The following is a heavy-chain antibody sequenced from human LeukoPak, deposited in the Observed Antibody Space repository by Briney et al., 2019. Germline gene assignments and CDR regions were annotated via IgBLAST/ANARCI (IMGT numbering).Heavy chain of an antibody. D-gene: IGHD2-21*02. CDR1: GFTFSAYS. CDR3: VKDWRDESNCGGDCPQY. CDR2: ISVSDGST. Sequence: GGSLRLSCVASGFTFSAYSMTSVRQAPGKGLDWVSSISVSDGSTYYADSVRGRFTISRDNSKNTLHLHMNSLRAEDTAVYYCVKDWRDESNCGGDCPQYWGQETLVTVSS. J-gene: IGHJ4*02. V-gene: IGHV3-23*01.